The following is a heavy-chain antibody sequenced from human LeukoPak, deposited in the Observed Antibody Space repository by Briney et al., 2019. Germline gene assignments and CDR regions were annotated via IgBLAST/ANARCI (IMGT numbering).Heavy chain of an antibody. CDR1: GGTFSSYA. V-gene: IGHV1-69*01. Sequence: SVKVSCKASGGTFSSYAISWVRQAPGQGLEWMGGIIPIFGTANYAQKFQGRVTITADESTSTAYMELSSLRSEDTAVYYCAREYDSGTYYHPLGYWGQGTLVTVSS. CDR3: AREYDSGTYYHPLGY. D-gene: IGHD3-10*01. J-gene: IGHJ4*02. CDR2: IIPIFGTA.